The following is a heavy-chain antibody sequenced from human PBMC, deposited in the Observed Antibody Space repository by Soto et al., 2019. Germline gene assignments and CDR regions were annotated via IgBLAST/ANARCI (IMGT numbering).Heavy chain of an antibody. D-gene: IGHD3-10*01. Sequence: EVQLVESGGGLVQPGGSLRLSCAASGFTVSSNYMSWVRQAPGKGLEWVSVIYSGGSTYYADSVKGRFTISRDNSKNTLDLQMNSLRAEDTAVYYCARVGSMSEFDWFDPWGQGTLVTVSS. J-gene: IGHJ5*02. CDR2: IYSGGST. V-gene: IGHV3-66*01. CDR1: GFTVSSNY. CDR3: ARVGSMSEFDWFDP.